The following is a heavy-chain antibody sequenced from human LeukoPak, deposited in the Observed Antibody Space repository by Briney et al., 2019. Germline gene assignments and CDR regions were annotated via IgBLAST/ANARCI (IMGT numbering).Heavy chain of an antibody. CDR3: AKDNGGKPFDY. V-gene: IGHV1-2*02. CDR1: GYTFTGYY. Sequence: ASVKVSCKASGYTFTGYYMHWVRQAPGQGLEWMGWINPNSGGTNYAQKFQGRVTMTRDTSISTAYMELSSLRSEGTAVYYCAKDNGGKPFDYWGQGTLVTVSS. CDR2: INPNSGGT. D-gene: IGHD4-23*01. J-gene: IGHJ4*02.